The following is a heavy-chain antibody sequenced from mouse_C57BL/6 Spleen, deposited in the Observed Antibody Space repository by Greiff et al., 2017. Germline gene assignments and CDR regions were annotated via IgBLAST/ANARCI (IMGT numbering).Heavy chain of an antibody. CDR3: AISLYDSWYFDV. J-gene: IGHJ1*03. CDR1: GYTFTTYP. CDR2: FHPYNDDT. D-gene: IGHD2-3*01. Sequence: VQLQQSGAELVKPGASVKMSCKASGYTFTTYPIEWMKQNHGKSLEWIGNFHPYNDDTKYNEKFKGKATLTVEKSTSTVYLELSRLTSDDSAVYYCAISLYDSWYFDVWGTGTTVTVSS. V-gene: IGHV1-47*01.